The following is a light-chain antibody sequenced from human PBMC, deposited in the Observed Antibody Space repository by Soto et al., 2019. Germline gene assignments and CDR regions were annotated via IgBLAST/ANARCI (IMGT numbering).Light chain of an antibody. CDR1: QDISSS. CDR2: DAS. CDR3: QQLNSYRA. V-gene: IGKV1-9*01. J-gene: IGKJ3*01. Sequence: DIQLTQSPSFLSASVGDRVTITCRASQDISSSLAWYQQKPGKAPKVLIYDASNLQSGVPSRFSGSGSGTEFTLTISSLQPEDFATYYCQQLNSYRAFGPGTKVDIK.